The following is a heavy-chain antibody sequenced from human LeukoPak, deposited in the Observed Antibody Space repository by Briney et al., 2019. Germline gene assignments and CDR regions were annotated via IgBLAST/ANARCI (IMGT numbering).Heavy chain of an antibody. D-gene: IGHD3-3*01. Sequence: PGGSLRLSCAASGFSFSRYDIHWVRQAPGKGLEWVAFIRYDGSNKNYVDSVKGRFTISRDNFMSTVYLQMNSLRAEDTAVYYCAKDRQTITIFGVVNTPRANFDYWGQGTLVTVSS. CDR1: GFSFSRYD. CDR2: IRYDGSNK. V-gene: IGHV3-30*02. J-gene: IGHJ4*02. CDR3: AKDRQTITIFGVVNTPRANFDY.